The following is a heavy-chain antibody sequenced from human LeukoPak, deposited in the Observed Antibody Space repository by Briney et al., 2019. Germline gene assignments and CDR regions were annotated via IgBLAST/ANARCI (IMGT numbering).Heavy chain of an antibody. J-gene: IGHJ4*02. V-gene: IGHV4-30-4*08. CDR2: IYYSGST. CDR3: ARWVVGAKGAFDY. D-gene: IGHD1-26*01. Sequence: SETLFLTCTVSGGSISSGDYYWSWIRQPPGKGLEWIGYIYYSGSTYYNPSLKSRVTISVDTSKNQFSLKLSSVTAADTAVYYCARWVVGAKGAFDYWGQGTLVTVSS. CDR1: GGSISSGDYY.